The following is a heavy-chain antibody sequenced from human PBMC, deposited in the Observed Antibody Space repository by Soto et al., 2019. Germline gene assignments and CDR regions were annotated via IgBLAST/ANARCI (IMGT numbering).Heavy chain of an antibody. J-gene: IGHJ5*02. V-gene: IGHV3-11*06. D-gene: IGHD6-13*01. CDR1: GFTFSDYY. CDR2: ISSSSSYT. CDR3: ARRPRGQFIAAAGDNNWFDP. Sequence: GGSLRLSCAASGFTFSDYYMSWIRQAPGKGLEWGSYISSSSSYTNYADSVKGRFTISRDNAKNSLYLQMNSLRAEDTAVYYCARRPRGQFIAAAGDNNWFDPWGQGTLVTVSS.